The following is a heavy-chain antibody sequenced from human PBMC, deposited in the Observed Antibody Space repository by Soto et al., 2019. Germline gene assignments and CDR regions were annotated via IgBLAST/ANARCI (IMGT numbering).Heavy chain of an antibody. J-gene: IGHJ3*02. D-gene: IGHD3-10*01. CDR3: ARRPGTAFDI. CDR2: IYPADSDT. V-gene: IGHV5-51*01. CDR1: GYNFATYW. Sequence: EVQLVQSGAEVKKPGESLRISCKASGYNFATYWIGWVRQMPGKGLEWMAIIYPADSDTRYSPSFQGQVTISADKSISTAYLQWSSLKASDTAIYYCARRPGTAFDIWGQGTMVTVSS.